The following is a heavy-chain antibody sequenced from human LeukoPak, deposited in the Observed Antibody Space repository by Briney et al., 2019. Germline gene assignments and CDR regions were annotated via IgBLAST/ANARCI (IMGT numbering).Heavy chain of an antibody. D-gene: IGHD6-13*01. CDR1: GGSITSGSYS. CDR3: ARVGRVSSWSLYYNGLDV. Sequence: SETLSLTCTVSGGSITSGSYSWAWIRQPPGKGLEWIGSIYSGGSTYYHPSLKSRVTISVDTSKNQFSLKLSSVTAADTAVYYCARVGRVSSWSLYYNGLDVWGQGTTVTVSS. CDR2: IYSGGST. J-gene: IGHJ6*02. V-gene: IGHV4-39*07.